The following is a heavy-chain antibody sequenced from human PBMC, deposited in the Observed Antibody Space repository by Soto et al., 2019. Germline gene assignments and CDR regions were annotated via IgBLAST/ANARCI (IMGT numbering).Heavy chain of an antibody. V-gene: IGHV1-18*01. CDR2: ISAYNGNT. CDR1: GYTFTSYG. CDR3: ARADPVAYYYGMDV. Sequence: ASVKVSCKASGYTFTSYGISWVRQAPGQGLEWMGWISAYNGNTNYAQKLQGRVTMATDTSTSTAYMELRSLRSDDTAVYYCARADPVAYYYGMDVWGQGTTVTVSS. J-gene: IGHJ6*02.